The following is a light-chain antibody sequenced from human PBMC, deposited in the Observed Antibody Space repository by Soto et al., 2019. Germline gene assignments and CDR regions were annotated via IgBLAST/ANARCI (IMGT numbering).Light chain of an antibody. V-gene: IGKV3-20*01. J-gene: IGKJ3*01. CDR1: QSVSSSY. Sequence: EIVLTQSPGTLSLSPGERATLSCRASQSVSSSYLAWYQQKPGQAPRLLIYGASSRATGIPDRFSGSGCGTDFTLTISRLEPEDFAVYYCQQYGSSSLFTFGPGTKGDIK. CDR3: QQYGSSSLFT. CDR2: GAS.